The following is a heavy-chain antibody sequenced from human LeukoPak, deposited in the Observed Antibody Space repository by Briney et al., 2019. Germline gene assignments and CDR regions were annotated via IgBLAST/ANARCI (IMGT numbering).Heavy chain of an antibody. V-gene: IGHV3-30*03. CDR2: ISYDGSNK. J-gene: IGHJ4*02. CDR1: GFTFSSYG. CDR3: ARGGSTWIQLWRKPPHPFDY. Sequence: QPGRSLRLSCAASGFTFSSYGMHWVRQAPGKGLEWVAVISYDGSNKYYADSVKGRFTISRDNSKNTLYLQMNSLRAEDTAVYYCARGGSTWIQLWRKPPHPFDYWGQGTLVTVSS. D-gene: IGHD5-18*01.